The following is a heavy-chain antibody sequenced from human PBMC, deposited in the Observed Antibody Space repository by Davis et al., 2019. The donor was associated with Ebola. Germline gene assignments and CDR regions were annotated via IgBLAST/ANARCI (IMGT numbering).Heavy chain of an antibody. J-gene: IGHJ4*02. CDR3: AREYSSSSGGFDY. Sequence: GESLKISCAASGFTFSSYAMHWVRQAPGKGLEWVSGINWNGGSTGYADSVKGRFTISRDNAKNSLYLQMNSLRAEDTALYYCAREYSSSSGGFDYWGQGTLVTVSS. D-gene: IGHD6-6*01. CDR1: GFTFSSYA. CDR2: INWNGGST. V-gene: IGHV3-20*04.